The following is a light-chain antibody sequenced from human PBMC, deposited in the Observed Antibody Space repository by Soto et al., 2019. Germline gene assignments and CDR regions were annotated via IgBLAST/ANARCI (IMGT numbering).Light chain of an antibody. CDR3: KQYGSSPWT. Sequence: EIVLTQSPGTRSLSPGERDTLSCRASQSVSSSYLAWYQQKPGQAPRLLIYGASSRATGIPDRFSGSGSGTDFTLTISRLEPEDFAVYYCKQYGSSPWTFGQGTKVEIK. CDR1: QSVSSSY. V-gene: IGKV3-20*01. CDR2: GAS. J-gene: IGKJ1*01.